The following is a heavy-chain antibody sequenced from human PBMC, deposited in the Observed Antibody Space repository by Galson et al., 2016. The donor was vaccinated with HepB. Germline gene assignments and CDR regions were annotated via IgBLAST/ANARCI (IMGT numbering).Heavy chain of an antibody. CDR1: GGTFSSFS. D-gene: IGHD3-22*01. CDR2: VIPLFGTA. CDR3: ARDNYDSSGIGIRFDY. Sequence: SVKVSCKASGGTFSSFSISWVRQAPGQGLGWMGGVIPLFGTANYAQKFQGRVTITADDSTSTAFMELSSLTSDDTAVYYCARDNYDSSGIGIRFDYWGLGTPVTVSS. J-gene: IGHJ4*02. V-gene: IGHV1-69*13.